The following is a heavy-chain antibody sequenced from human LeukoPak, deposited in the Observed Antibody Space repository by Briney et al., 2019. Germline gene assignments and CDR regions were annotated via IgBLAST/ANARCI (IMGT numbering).Heavy chain of an antibody. V-gene: IGHV1-69*13. CDR2: IIPIFGTA. Sequence: SVKVSCKASGGTFSSYAISWVRQAPGQGLEWMGGIIPIFGTANYAQKFQGRVTITADESTSTAYMELSSLRSEDTAVYYCARDAPLFMSYYGMDVWGQGTTVTVSS. J-gene: IGHJ6*02. CDR1: GGTFSSYA. CDR3: ARDAPLFMSYYGMDV. D-gene: IGHD3-16*01.